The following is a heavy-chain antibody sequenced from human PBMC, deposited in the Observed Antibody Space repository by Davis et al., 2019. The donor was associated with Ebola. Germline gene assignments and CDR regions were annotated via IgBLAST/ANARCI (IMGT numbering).Heavy chain of an antibody. J-gene: IGHJ6*02. CDR3: ARGGGYVDYYYYGMDV. D-gene: IGHD3-16*01. Sequence: SETLSLTCAVYGGSFSGYYWSWIRQPPGKGLEWIGEINHSGSTNYNPSLKSRVTISVDTSKNQFSLKLSSVTAADTAVYYCARGGGYVDYYYYGMDVWGQGTTVTVSS. CDR1: GGSFSGYY. V-gene: IGHV4-34*01. CDR2: INHSGST.